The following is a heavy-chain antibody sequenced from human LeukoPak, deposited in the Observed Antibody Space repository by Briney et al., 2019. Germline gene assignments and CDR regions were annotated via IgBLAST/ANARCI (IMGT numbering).Heavy chain of an antibody. D-gene: IGHD5-24*01. CDR2: ISSNSNSI. CDR3: ARAPMRWLQLDY. J-gene: IGHJ4*02. Sequence: GGSLRLSCAASGFTFSSYSMNWVRQAPGKGLEWVSFISSNSNSIYYADSVKGRFTISRDNAKNSLYLQMNSLRAEDTAVYYCARAPMRWLQLDYWGQGTLVTVSS. CDR1: GFTFSSYS. V-gene: IGHV3-21*05.